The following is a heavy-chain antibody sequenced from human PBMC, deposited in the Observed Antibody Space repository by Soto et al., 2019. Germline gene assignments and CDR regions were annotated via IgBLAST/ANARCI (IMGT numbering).Heavy chain of an antibody. CDR2: IYYSGST. V-gene: IGHV4-31*03. J-gene: IGHJ3*02. Sequence: PSETLSLTCTVSGGSISSGGYYWSWIRQHPGKGLEWIGYIYYSGSTYYNPSLKSRVTISVDTSKNQFSLKLSSVTAADTAVYYCAREIYDSSGYGARAFDIWGQGTMVTVSS. D-gene: IGHD3-22*01. CDR1: GGSISSGGYY. CDR3: AREIYDSSGYGARAFDI.